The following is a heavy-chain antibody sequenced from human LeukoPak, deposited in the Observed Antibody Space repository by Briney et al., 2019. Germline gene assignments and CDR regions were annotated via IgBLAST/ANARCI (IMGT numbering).Heavy chain of an antibody. CDR3: ATMEGLYCTNGVCIH. V-gene: IGHV1-2*02. Sequence: GASVKVSCKASGGSFSSYAISWVRQAPGQGLEWMGWINPDSGGTDSTQKFQGRVTMTRDTSISTAYMELSSLRSDDTAVYYCATMEGLYCTNGVCIHRGQGTQVTVSS. CDR1: GGSFSSYA. J-gene: IGHJ4*02. D-gene: IGHD2-8*01. CDR2: INPDSGGT.